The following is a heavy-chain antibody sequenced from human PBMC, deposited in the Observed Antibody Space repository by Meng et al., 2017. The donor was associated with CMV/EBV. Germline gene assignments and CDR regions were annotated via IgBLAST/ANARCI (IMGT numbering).Heavy chain of an antibody. CDR1: GFTFSSYS. Sequence: GESLKISCAASGFTFSSYSMNWVRQAPGKGLEWVSSISSSSSYIYYADSVEGRFTISRDNAKNSLYLQMNSLRAEDTAVYYCARDLKCSSTSCYYGMDVWGQGTTVPSP. D-gene: IGHD2-2*01. J-gene: IGHJ6*02. CDR3: ARDLKCSSTSCYYGMDV. CDR2: ISSSSSYI. V-gene: IGHV3-21*01.